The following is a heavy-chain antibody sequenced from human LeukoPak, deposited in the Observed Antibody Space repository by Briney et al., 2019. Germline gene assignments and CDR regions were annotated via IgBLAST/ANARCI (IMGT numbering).Heavy chain of an antibody. CDR3: ARNLIPEQLVLNF. D-gene: IGHD6-13*01. Sequence: KPSETLSLTCTVSGGSISSYYWSWIRQPPGKGLEWIGYIYYSGSTNYNPSLKSRVTISVDTSKNQFSLKLSSVTAADTAVYYCARNLIPEQLVLNFWGQGILVTVSS. CDR2: IYYSGST. J-gene: IGHJ4*02. CDR1: GGSISSYY. V-gene: IGHV4-59*01.